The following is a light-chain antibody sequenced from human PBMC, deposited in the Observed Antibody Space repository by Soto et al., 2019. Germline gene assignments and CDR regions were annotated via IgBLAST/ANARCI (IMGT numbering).Light chain of an antibody. CDR2: EVS. V-gene: IGLV2-14*01. J-gene: IGLJ1*01. Sequence: QSVLTQPASVSGSPGQSITISCTGTSSDVGGYNYVSWYQQHPGKAPKLMIYEVSNRPSGVSNRLSGSKSGNTASLTISGLQAEDEADYYCSSYTSSSTLDVFGTGTKSPS. CDR3: SSYTSSSTLDV. CDR1: SSDVGGYNY.